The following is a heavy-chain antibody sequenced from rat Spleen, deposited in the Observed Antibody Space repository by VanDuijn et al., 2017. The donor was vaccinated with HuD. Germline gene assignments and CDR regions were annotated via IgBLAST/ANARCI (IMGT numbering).Heavy chain of an antibody. CDR3: ARSDGVHYYLPFAD. CDR2: INSAGTT. J-gene: IGHJ3*01. D-gene: IGHD1-12*02. Sequence: EVQLQESGPGLVKPSQSLSLTCSVTGHSITSSYRWNWIRKFPGNKLEWMGYINSAGTTIYNPSLKSPISITRDTSKNQFFVQVNSITTEDTATYYCARSDGVHYYLPFADWGQGTLVTVSS. V-gene: IGHV3-3*01. CDR1: GHSITSSYR.